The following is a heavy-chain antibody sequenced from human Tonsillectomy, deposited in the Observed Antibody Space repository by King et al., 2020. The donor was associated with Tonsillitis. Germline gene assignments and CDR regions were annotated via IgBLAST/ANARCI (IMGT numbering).Heavy chain of an antibody. CDR2: IRSKANSFAT. V-gene: IGHV3-73*02. J-gene: IGHJ4*02. CDR1: RFTFSGSA. CDR3: TRFAAREYVDYGEY. D-gene: IGHD4-17*01. Sequence: VQLVESGGGLVQPGGSLKLSCAASRFTFSGSAMHWVRQASGKGLEWVGRIRSKANSFATAYAASVKGRFTISRDDSKNTMYLQMNSLKTEDTAVYYCTRFAAREYVDYGEYWGQGNLDTVAA.